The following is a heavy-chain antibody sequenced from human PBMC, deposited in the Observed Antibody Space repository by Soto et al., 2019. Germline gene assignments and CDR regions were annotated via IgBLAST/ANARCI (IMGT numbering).Heavy chain of an antibody. V-gene: IGHV4-39*01. Sequence: PSETLSLTCTVSGGSISSSSYYWGWIRQPPGKGLEWIGSIYYSGSTYYNPSLKSRVTISVDTSKNQFSLKLSSVTAADTALYYFARLRTFGGVITLFDYWGQGTLVTVSS. CDR2: IYYSGST. CDR3: ARLRTFGGVITLFDY. CDR1: GGSISSSSYY. J-gene: IGHJ4*02. D-gene: IGHD3-16*02.